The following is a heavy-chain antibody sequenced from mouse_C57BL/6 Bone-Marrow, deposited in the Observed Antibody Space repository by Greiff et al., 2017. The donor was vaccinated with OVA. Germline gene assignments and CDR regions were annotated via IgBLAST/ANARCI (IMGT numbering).Heavy chain of an antibody. J-gene: IGHJ3*01. V-gene: IGHV1-64*01. CDR1: GYTFTSYW. CDR3: ARLLLRYTWFAY. D-gene: IGHD1-1*01. CDR2: IHPNSGST. Sequence: VQLKQPGAELVKPGASVKLSCKASGYTFTSYWMHWVKQRPGQGLEWIGMIHPNSGSTNYNEKFKSKATLTVDKSSSTAYMQLSSLTSEDSAVYYCARLLLRYTWFAYWGQGTLVTVSA.